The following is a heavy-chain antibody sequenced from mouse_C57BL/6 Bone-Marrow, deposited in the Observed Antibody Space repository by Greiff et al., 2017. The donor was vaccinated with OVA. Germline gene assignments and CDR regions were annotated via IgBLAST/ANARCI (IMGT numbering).Heavy chain of an antibody. CDR3: VRDSGTTVVAFDY. J-gene: IGHJ2*01. D-gene: IGHD1-1*01. Sequence: EVKLMESGGGLVQPKGSLKLSCAASGFSFNTYAMNWVRQAPGKGLEWVARIRSKSNNYATYYADSVIDRFTISRDDSESMLYLQMNNLKTEDTAMYYCVRDSGTTVVAFDYWGQGTTLTVSS. CDR2: IRSKSNNYAT. CDR1: GFSFNTYA. V-gene: IGHV10-1*01.